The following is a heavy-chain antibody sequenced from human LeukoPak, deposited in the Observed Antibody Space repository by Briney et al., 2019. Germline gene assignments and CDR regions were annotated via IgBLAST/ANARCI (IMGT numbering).Heavy chain of an antibody. Sequence: SETLSLTRAVYGGSFSGYYWSWIRQPPGKGLEWMGEINHSGSTNYNPSLKSRVTISVDTSKNQFSLKLSSVTAADTAVYYCASDRRATVTTRANPYYYYGMDVWGQGTTVTVSS. CDR3: ASDRRATVTTRANPYYYYGMDV. J-gene: IGHJ6*02. V-gene: IGHV4-34*01. CDR1: GGSFSGYY. D-gene: IGHD4-17*01. CDR2: INHSGST.